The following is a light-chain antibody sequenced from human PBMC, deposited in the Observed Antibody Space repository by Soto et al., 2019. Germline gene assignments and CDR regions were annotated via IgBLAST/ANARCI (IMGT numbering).Light chain of an antibody. J-gene: IGLJ2*01. CDR3: SSHTSTTHVV. Sequence: QSALTQPASVSGSPGQSITISCTGTSSDVGGYKNVSWYQQHPGKAPKLMIYEVSNRPSGVSNRFSGSKSGNTASLTISGLQAEDEADYYCSSHTSTTHVVFGGGTKLTVL. CDR2: EVS. V-gene: IGLV2-14*01. CDR1: SSDVGGYKN.